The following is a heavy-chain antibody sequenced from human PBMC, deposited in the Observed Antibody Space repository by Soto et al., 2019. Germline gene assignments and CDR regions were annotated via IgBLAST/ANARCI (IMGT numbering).Heavy chain of an antibody. CDR3: ARHTPAISISDH. V-gene: IGHV4-59*08. Sequence: PSETLSLTCTVSGGSTDSLYWSWVRQPPGKGLEWIGYVSYSGSTTYNPSLKSRVTVSIDTSKNQFSLKLNSVTAADTAVYYCARHTPAISISDHWGQGTLVTVSS. CDR1: GGSTDSLY. J-gene: IGHJ4*02. D-gene: IGHD2-15*01. CDR2: VSYSGST.